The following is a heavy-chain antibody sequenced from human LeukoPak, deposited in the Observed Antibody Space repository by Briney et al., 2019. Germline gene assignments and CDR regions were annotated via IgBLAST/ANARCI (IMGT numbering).Heavy chain of an antibody. Sequence: PSETLSLTCTVSGGSISSYYRSWIRQPPGKGLEWIGYIYYGGSTNYNPSLKSRVTISVDTSKNQFSLKLSSVTAADTAVYYCARVWRDSSGYSLDYWGQGTLVTVSS. J-gene: IGHJ4*02. D-gene: IGHD3-22*01. CDR3: ARVWRDSSGYSLDY. CDR2: IYYGGST. CDR1: GGSISSYY. V-gene: IGHV4-59*01.